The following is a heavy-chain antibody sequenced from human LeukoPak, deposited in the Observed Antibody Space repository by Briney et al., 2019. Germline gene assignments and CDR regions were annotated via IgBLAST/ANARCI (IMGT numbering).Heavy chain of an antibody. Sequence: ASVKVSCKASGYTFTGYYMHWVRQAPGQGLEWMGWINPNSGGTNYAQKFQGRVTMTRDTSISTAYMELSRLRSEDTAVYYCARVRMYYDSSGYPFDYWGQGTLVTVSS. J-gene: IGHJ4*02. CDR2: INPNSGGT. D-gene: IGHD3-22*01. CDR3: ARVRMYYDSSGYPFDY. CDR1: GYTFTGYY. V-gene: IGHV1-2*02.